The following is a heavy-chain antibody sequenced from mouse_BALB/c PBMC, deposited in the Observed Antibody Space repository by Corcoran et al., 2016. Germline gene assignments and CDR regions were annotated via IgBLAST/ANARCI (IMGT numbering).Heavy chain of an antibody. J-gene: IGHJ4*01. CDR3: ARGLRAMDY. V-gene: IGHV14-3*02. CDR2: IDPANGNT. Sequence: EVKLQQTGAELVKPGASVKLYCTASGFNIKDTYMHWVKQRPEQGLEWIGRIDPANGNTKYDPKFQGKATITADTSSNKAYLQLSSLTSEDTAVYYCARGLRAMDYWGQGTSVTVSS. D-gene: IGHD3-3*01. CDR1: GFNIKDTY.